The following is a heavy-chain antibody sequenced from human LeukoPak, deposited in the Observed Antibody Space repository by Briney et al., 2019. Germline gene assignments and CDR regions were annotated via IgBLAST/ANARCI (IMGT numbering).Heavy chain of an antibody. CDR1: GGSFSGYY. CDR3: AGEDYDTDY. D-gene: IGHD3-22*01. Sequence: SETLSLTCAVYGGSFSGYYWSWSRQPPGKGLEWIGEINHSGSTNYNPSLKSRVTISVDTSKNQFSLKLSSVTAADTAAYYCAGEDYDTDYWGQGTLVTVSS. CDR2: INHSGST. J-gene: IGHJ4*02. V-gene: IGHV4-34*01.